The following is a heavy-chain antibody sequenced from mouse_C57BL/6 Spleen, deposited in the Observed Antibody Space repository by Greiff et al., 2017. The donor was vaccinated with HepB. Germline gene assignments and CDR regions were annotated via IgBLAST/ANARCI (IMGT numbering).Heavy chain of an antibody. CDR3: ARGYNYDSSPYYFDY. J-gene: IGHJ2*01. CDR1: GYAFSSSW. CDR2: IYPGDGDT. V-gene: IGHV1-82*01. Sequence: QVQLQQPGPELVKPGASVKLSCKASGYAFSSSWMHWVKQRPGKGLEWIGRIYPGDGDTNDNGKFKGKATLTADKSSSTAYMQLSSLTSEDSAVYFCARGYNYDSSPYYFDYWGQGTTLTVSS. D-gene: IGHD1-1*01.